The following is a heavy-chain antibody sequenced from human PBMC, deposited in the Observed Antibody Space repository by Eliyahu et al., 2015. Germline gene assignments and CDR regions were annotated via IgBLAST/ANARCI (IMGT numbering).Heavy chain of an antibody. CDR2: IWYDGSNK. CDR1: GFXFSSXG. J-gene: IGHJ6*02. Sequence: QVQLVESGGGVVQPGRSLXLSCAASGFXFSSXGXPWVHQAPGKGVGWVAVIWYDGSNKYYADSVKGRFTISRDNSKNTLYLQMNSLRAEDTAVYYCARDSSDYGDYGGVYYYYYGMDVWGQGTTVTVSS. V-gene: IGHV3-33*01. D-gene: IGHD4-17*01. CDR3: ARDSSDYGDYGGVYYYYYGMDV.